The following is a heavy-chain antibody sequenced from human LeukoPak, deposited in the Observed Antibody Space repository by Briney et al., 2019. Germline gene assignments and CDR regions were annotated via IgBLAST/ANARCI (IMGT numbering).Heavy chain of an antibody. J-gene: IGHJ4*02. CDR3: ARDPAAWDY. CDR1: GFTFKNYW. D-gene: IGHD6-13*01. CDR2: IEADGTEK. Sequence: GGSLRLSCVASGFTFKNYWMSWVRQAPGKGLEWVANIEADGTEKYYVDSVKGRFTVSRDNARNSLYLQMSSLRVEDTAVYYCARDPAAWDYWGQGTLVTVSS. V-gene: IGHV3-7*04.